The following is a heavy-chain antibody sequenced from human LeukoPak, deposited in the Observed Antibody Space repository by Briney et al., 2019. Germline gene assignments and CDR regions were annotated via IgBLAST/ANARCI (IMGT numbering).Heavy chain of an antibody. CDR2: IKPKSDDT. V-gene: IGHV1-2*02. D-gene: IGHD3-16*01. CDR3: ARVDEGGHFSYYGMDA. CDR1: GYSFNVYY. Sequence: GASVKVSCEASGYSFNVYYIHWVRQAPGQGLGWMGWIKPKSDDTNYGQNFQGRVTMTRDTSISTAYMELSGLRSDDTAVYYCARVDEGGHFSYYGMDAWGQGTTVTVSS. J-gene: IGHJ6*02.